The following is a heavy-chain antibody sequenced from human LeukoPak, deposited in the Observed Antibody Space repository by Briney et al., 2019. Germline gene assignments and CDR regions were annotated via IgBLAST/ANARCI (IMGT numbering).Heavy chain of an antibody. V-gene: IGHV4-39*01. CDR3: ARYDRRDFWSGYYTGFKDY. CDR2: TYYSGST. Sequence: SETLSLTCTVSGGSISSSSYYWGWIRQPPGKGLEWIGSTYYSGSTYYNPSLKSRVTISVDTSKNQFSLKLSSVTAADTAVYYCARYDRRDFWSGYYTGFKDYWGQGTLVTVSS. D-gene: IGHD3-3*01. J-gene: IGHJ4*02. CDR1: GGSISSSSYY.